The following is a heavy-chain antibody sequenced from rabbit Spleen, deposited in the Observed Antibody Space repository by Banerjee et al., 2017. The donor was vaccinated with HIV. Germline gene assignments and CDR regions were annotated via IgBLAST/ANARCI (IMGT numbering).Heavy chain of an antibody. Sequence: QEQLEESGGGLVQPEGSLTLTCKASGFSFSDRDVMCWVRQARGKGLEWIACIYGGSIDDTYYASWAKGRFTMSRTSSTTVTLQMTSLTAADTATYFCARDLVAVIGWNFNLWGQGTLVTVS. J-gene: IGHJ4*01. D-gene: IGHD1-1*01. CDR3: ARDLVAVIGWNFNL. V-gene: IGHV1S45*01. CDR1: GFSFSDRDV. CDR2: IYGGSIDDT.